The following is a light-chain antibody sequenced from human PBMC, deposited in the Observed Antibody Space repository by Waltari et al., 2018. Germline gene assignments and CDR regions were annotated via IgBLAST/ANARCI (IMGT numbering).Light chain of an antibody. CDR2: GAS. J-gene: IGKJ1*01. Sequence: DIVMTQSPDSLAVSLGERATINCKSSQSVLYSSNSQNYLAWYQQKPGQPPKLLIYGASTRESGVPDRFSGSESGPDFTLTISSLQAEDVAVYYCQQYYSTPWTFCQGTKVEIK. CDR1: QSVLYSSNSQNY. V-gene: IGKV4-1*01. CDR3: QQYYSTPWT.